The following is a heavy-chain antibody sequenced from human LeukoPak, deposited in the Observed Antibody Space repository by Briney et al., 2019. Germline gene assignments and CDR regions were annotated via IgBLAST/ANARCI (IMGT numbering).Heavy chain of an antibody. J-gene: IGHJ4*02. D-gene: IGHD2/OR15-2a*01. CDR1: SVTVSRNY. Sequence: GGGPRLSCSAPSVTVSRNYMSWVRPAPGKGLEWVSVIYSGGSTYFADSVKGRFTISRDNSKNTLYLQMNSLRAEDTAVYYCAAFSAWGQGTLVTVSS. V-gene: IGHV3-53*01. CDR3: AAFSA. CDR2: IYSGGST.